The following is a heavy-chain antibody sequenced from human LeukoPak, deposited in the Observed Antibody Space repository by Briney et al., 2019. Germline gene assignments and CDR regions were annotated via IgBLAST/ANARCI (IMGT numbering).Heavy chain of an antibody. CDR2: INPAGGSP. CDR3: ARDELAFDI. CDR1: GYTFTSYF. V-gene: IGHV1-46*01. J-gene: IGHJ3*02. Sequence: GASVKVSCKASGYTFTSYFIHWVRQAPGQGLEWVGIINPAGGSPSYAQRFQGRVTMTRDTSTSTVYMDLSSLRSEDTAVYYCARDELAFDIWGQGTMVTVSS.